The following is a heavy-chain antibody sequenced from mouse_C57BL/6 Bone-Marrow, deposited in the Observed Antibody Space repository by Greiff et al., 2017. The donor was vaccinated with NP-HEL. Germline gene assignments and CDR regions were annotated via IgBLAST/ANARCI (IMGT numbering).Heavy chain of an antibody. J-gene: IGHJ1*03. CDR1: GYTFTSYG. V-gene: IGHV1-81*01. Sequence: LLESGAELARPGASVKLSCKASGYTFTSYGISWVKQRTGQGLEWIGEIYPRSGNTYYNEKFKGKATLTADKSSSTAYMELRSLTSEDSAVYFCASPIYYYGSSYYWYFDVWGTGTTVTVSS. CDR3: ASPIYYYGSSYYWYFDV. CDR2: IYPRSGNT. D-gene: IGHD1-1*01.